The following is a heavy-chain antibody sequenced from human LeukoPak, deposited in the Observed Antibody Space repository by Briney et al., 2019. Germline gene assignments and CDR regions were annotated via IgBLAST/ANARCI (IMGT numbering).Heavy chain of an antibody. Sequence: GGSLRLSCTASGFTFSNFAMGWVRQAPGKGLEWVSVIYSGGSTYYADSVKGRFTISRDNSKNTLYLRMNSLRVEDTAVYYCARELYYYDSSGYYRYFDYWGQGTLVTVSS. D-gene: IGHD3-22*01. CDR1: GFTFSNFA. CDR2: IYSGGST. J-gene: IGHJ4*02. CDR3: ARELYYYDSSGYYRYFDY. V-gene: IGHV3-66*02.